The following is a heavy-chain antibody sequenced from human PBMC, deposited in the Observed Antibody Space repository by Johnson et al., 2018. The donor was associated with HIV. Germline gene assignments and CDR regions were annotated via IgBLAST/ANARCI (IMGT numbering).Heavy chain of an antibody. CDR3: ARDGRFCSGGRCSSGAFDI. J-gene: IGHJ3*02. Sequence: VQLVESGGGLVQPGGSLRLSCAASGFTVGSNYMGWVRKAPGKGLEWASVIYSGGSTYYADSVKGRFTISRDNSKNTLYLQMNSLRAEDTAVYYCARDGRFCSGGRCSSGAFDIWGQGTMVTVSS. CDR1: GFTVGSNY. CDR2: IYSGGST. V-gene: IGHV3-66*01. D-gene: IGHD2-15*01.